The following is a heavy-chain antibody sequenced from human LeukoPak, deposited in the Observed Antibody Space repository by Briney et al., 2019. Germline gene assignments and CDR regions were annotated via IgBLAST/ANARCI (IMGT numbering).Heavy chain of an antibody. J-gene: IGHJ6*03. Sequence: GGSLRLSCAASGFTFSSHGMHWVRQAPGKGLEWVAFIRYDGSNKYYADSVRGRFTISRDNSKTTLFLQMNSLRAEDTAVYYCAKEGGSQNYYYYYMDVWGKGTTVTVSS. CDR3: AKEGGSQNYYYYYMDV. CDR2: IRYDGSNK. V-gene: IGHV3-30*02. D-gene: IGHD1-26*01. CDR1: GFTFSSHG.